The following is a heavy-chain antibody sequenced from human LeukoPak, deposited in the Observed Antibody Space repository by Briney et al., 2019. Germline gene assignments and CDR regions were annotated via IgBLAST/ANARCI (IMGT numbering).Heavy chain of an antibody. V-gene: IGHV1-18*01. CDR3: ARAYRVGAPLHFQH. Sequence: GASVKVSCKASGYTFTSYGISWVRQAPGQGLEWMGWISAYNGNTNCAQKLQGRVTMTTDTSTSTAYMELRSLRSDDTAVYYCARAYRVGAPLHFQHWGQGTLVTVSS. CDR2: ISAYNGNT. CDR1: GYTFTSYG. J-gene: IGHJ1*01. D-gene: IGHD1-26*01.